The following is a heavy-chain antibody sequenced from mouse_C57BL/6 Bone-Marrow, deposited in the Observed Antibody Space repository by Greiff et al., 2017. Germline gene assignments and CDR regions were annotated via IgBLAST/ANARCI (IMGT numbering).Heavy chain of an antibody. CDR1: GYTFTSYW. Sequence: QVHVKQPGAELVKPGASVKMSCKASGYTFTSYWITWVKQRPGQGLEWIGDIYPGSGSTNYNEKFKSKATLTVDTSSSTAYMQLSSLTSEDSAVYYCARGNPAWFAYWGQGTLVTVSA. J-gene: IGHJ3*01. CDR2: IYPGSGST. V-gene: IGHV1-55*01. CDR3: ARGNPAWFAY. D-gene: IGHD2-1*01.